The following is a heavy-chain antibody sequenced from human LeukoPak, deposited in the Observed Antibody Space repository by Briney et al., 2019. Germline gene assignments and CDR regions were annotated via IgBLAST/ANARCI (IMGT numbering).Heavy chain of an antibody. CDR1: GYTFTGYY. CDR3: AREQRVVPAATLVY. CDR2: INPNSGGT. J-gene: IGHJ4*02. V-gene: IGHV1-2*04. Sequence: ASVKVSCKASGYTFTGYYTHWVRQAPGQGLEWMGWINPNSGGTNYAQKFQGWVTMTRDTSISTAYMELSRLRSDDTAVYYCAREQRVVPAATLVYWGQGTLVTVSS. D-gene: IGHD2-2*01.